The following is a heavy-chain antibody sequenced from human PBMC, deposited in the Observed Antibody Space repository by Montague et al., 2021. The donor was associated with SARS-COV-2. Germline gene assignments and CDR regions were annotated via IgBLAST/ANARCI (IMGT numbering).Heavy chain of an antibody. Sequence: SETLSLTCAVYGGSFSDNYWSWIRKPPGKGLEWIGEINHRGTSNYNPSLKSQVSISVDTSKNQFSLYLGSVTAADTAVYYCARGRQHFNMIVVVMTGGEYYFDYWGQGTLVTASS. D-gene: IGHD3-22*01. CDR3: ARGRQHFNMIVVVMTGGEYYFDY. CDR1: GGSFSDNY. V-gene: IGHV4-34*01. CDR2: INHRGTS. J-gene: IGHJ4*02.